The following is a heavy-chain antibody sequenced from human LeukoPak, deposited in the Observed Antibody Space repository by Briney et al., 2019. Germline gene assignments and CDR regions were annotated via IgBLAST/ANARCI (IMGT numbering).Heavy chain of an antibody. D-gene: IGHD3-22*01. Sequence: PSETLSLTCTVSGGSISSYYWSWIRQPPGKGLEWIGYIYYSGSTNYNPSLKSRVTISVDTSKNQFSLKLRSVTAADTAVYYCARVTGYVIEDYFDYWGQGTLVTVSS. CDR3: ARVTGYVIEDYFDY. CDR2: IYYSGST. CDR1: GGSISSYY. J-gene: IGHJ4*02. V-gene: IGHV4-59*01.